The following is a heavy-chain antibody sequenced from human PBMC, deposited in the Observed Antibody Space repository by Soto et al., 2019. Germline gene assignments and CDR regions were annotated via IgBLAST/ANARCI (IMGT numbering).Heavy chain of an antibody. CDR2: ISSTTNYI. J-gene: IGHJ4*02. CDR1: GFTFTRYS. V-gene: IGHV3-21*01. Sequence: GRSLRLSCAASGFTFTRYSMNWVRQAPGKGLEWVSSISSTTNYIYYADSMKGRFTVSRDNAKNSVYLEMNSLSAEDTGVYYCARESEDLTSNFDYWGQAPLVTVSS. CDR3: ARESEDLTSNFDY.